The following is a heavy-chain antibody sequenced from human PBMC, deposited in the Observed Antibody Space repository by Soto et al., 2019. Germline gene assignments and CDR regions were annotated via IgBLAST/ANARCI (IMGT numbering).Heavy chain of an antibody. CDR3: AREPAHRGASGRPLLPANFDS. Sequence: QVQLVQSGAEMKMPGSSVKVSCKTSGSIFITYGISWVRQAPGQGLEWMGGIIPFLGKINHAQIFQDRVTITADKATSTVYLELTDLISNDTAVYYCAREPAHRGASGRPLLPANFDSWGQGTLVTVSS. D-gene: IGHD3-10*01. V-gene: IGHV1-69*06. CDR1: GSIFITYG. J-gene: IGHJ4*02. CDR2: IIPFLGKI.